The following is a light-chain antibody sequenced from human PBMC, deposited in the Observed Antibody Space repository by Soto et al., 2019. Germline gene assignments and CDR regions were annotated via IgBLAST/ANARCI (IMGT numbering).Light chain of an antibody. CDR1: RSVNNNY. Sequence: EIVLTQSPGTLSLSPWERATLSCRASRSVNNNYLAWYQQKPGQAPRLLIYDASNRATGIPARFSGSGSGTDFTLTISSLEPEDFAVYYCQQRSDWPLTFGGGTKVDIK. CDR3: QQRSDWPLT. J-gene: IGKJ4*01. CDR2: DAS. V-gene: IGKV3-11*01.